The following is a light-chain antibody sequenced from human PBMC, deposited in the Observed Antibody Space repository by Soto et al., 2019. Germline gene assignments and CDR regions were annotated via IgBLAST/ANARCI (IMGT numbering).Light chain of an antibody. CDR1: NSNIGRNT. CDR2: TND. J-gene: IGLJ1*01. Sequence: QSELTQPPSASGTPGQRVTVSCSGSNSNIGRNTVNWYQHLPGTAPKLLIYTNDQRPSGVPDRFSGSKSGTSASLAISGLQSEDEADYYCAAWDDSLNAFYVFGTGTKVTVL. V-gene: IGLV1-44*01. CDR3: AAWDDSLNAFYV.